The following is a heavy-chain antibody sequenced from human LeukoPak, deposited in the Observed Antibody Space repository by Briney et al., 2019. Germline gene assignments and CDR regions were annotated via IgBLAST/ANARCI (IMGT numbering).Heavy chain of an antibody. CDR2: IYSGATT. CDR1: GFSVSRIY. J-gene: IGHJ6*02. V-gene: IGHV3-66*01. CDR3: ARGGRTDSGSYPYGMDV. Sequence: GGSLRLSCAASGFSVSRIYLSWVRQAPGKGLEWVSVIYSGATTDYADSVKGRFTISTDSSKNTLYLQMNSLRHEDTSVYYCARGGRTDSGSYPYGMDVWGQGATVIVSS. D-gene: IGHD3-10*01.